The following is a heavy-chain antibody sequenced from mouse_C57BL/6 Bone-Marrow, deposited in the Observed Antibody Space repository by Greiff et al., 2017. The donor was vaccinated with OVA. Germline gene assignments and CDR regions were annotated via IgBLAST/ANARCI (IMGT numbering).Heavy chain of an antibody. J-gene: IGHJ4*01. CDR2: IYPGGGYT. CDR1: GYTFTNYW. D-gene: IGHD2-2*01. Sequence: QVQLQQSGAELVRPGTSVKMSCKASGYTFTNYWIGWAKQRPGHGLEWIGDIYPGGGYTNYNEKFKGKATLTADKSSSTAYMQFSSLTSEDSAIYYCARSGYDGTLYYYAMDYWGQGTSVTVSS. V-gene: IGHV1-63*01. CDR3: ARSGYDGTLYYYAMDY.